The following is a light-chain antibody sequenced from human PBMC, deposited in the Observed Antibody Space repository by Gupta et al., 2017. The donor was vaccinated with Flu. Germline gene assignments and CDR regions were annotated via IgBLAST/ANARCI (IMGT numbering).Light chain of an antibody. CDR3: QQTDSAPWT. Sequence: IQMTQSPSSLSASVGDRVTITCRASQNIRNYLNWYQQRPGKAPKLLIYGISTLYSGVPSRFSGSGYGTDFTLTITRLQPEDFATYYCQQTDSAPWTFGQGTKVEIK. V-gene: IGKV1-39*01. J-gene: IGKJ1*01. CDR2: GIS. CDR1: QNIRNY.